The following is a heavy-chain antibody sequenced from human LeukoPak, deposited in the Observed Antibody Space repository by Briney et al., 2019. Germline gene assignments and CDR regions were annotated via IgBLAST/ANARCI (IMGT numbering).Heavy chain of an antibody. CDR1: GFSFSNNG. J-gene: IGHJ6*02. D-gene: IGHD2-8*02. V-gene: IGHV3-33*01. Sequence: GRPLRLSCAASGFSFSNNGIHWVRQAPGKGLEWVAFIQSNGNPKYYADSVRGRFTISRDNSKKTCYLQMDSLRVEDTAVYYCAREASTEIIGGMDVRGQGTTVTVTS. CDR3: AREASTEIIGGMDV. CDR2: IQSNGNPK.